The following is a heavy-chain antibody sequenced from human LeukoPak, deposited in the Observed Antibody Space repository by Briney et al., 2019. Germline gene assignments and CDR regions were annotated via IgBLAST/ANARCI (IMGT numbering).Heavy chain of an antibody. D-gene: IGHD3-22*01. V-gene: IGHV3-23*01. CDR1: GFNFNNYG. J-gene: IGHJ4*02. CDR2: IADGGETT. CDR3: ARKAARTSGYDY. Sequence: GGSLRLSCAVSGFNFNNYGMSWVRQAPGMGLEWVSPIADGGETTYYADSVKGRFTISRDYSKNTLHLQMNNVRAEDTAVYYCARKAARTSGYDYWGQGILVTVSS.